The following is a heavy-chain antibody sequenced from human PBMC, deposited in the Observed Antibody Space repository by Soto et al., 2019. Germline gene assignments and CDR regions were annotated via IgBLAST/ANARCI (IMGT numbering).Heavy chain of an antibody. V-gene: IGHV1-8*01. J-gene: IGHJ5*02. Sequence: QVQLVHSGAEVKKPGASVKVSCKASGNTFTNYDINWVRQATGQGLEYLGWMNPNSGDTAYVQKFQGRVTMTWDTSITTAYMELRRLRSEDTAVYFCARGVKYGAYSRWFDPWGQGTLVTVSS. CDR1: GNTFTNYD. D-gene: IGHD4-17*01. CDR2: MNPNSGDT. CDR3: ARGVKYGAYSRWFDP.